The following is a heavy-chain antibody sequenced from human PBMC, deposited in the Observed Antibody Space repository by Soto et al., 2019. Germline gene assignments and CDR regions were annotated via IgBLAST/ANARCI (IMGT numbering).Heavy chain of an antibody. V-gene: IGHV3-21*01. CDR1: GFTFSSYS. D-gene: IGHD5-18*01. CDR2: ISSSSSYI. CDR3: ARDVAPWIQSLVFDY. J-gene: IGHJ4*02. Sequence: GGSLRLSCAASGFTFSSYSMNWVRQAPGKGLEWVSSISSSSSYIYYADSVKGRFTISRDNAKNSLYLQMNSLRAEDTAVYYCARDVAPWIQSLVFDYWGQGTLVTVSS.